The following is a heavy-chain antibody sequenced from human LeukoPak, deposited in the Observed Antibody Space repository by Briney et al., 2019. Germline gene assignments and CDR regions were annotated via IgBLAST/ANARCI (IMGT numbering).Heavy chain of an antibody. CDR2: FDYSGST. CDR1: GGSISSGDYY. J-gene: IGHJ3*02. Sequence: SQTLSLTCTVSGGSISSGDYYWSWIRHPPGKGLEWIGYFDYSGSTYYNPSLKSRVSISVDTSKNQFSLILSSVSAADTAVYYCARDQGYRGSYFPHGNDAFDIWGQGTMVTVSS. CDR3: ARDQGYRGSYFPHGNDAFDI. V-gene: IGHV4-30-4*01. D-gene: IGHD1-26*01.